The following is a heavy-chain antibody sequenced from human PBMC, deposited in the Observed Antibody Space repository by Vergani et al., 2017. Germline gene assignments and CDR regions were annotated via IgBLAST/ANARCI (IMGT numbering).Heavy chain of an antibody. CDR1: GYTFTSYG. V-gene: IGHV1-18*01. Sequence: QVQLVQSGAEVKKPGASVKVSCKASGYTFTSYGISWVRQAPGQGLEWMGWISAYNGNTNYAQKLQGRVTMTTDTSTSTAYMELSSLRSEDTAVYYCGSRLGDYGDYEPEAGYYYYGMDVWGQGTTVTVSS. J-gene: IGHJ6*02. CDR3: GSRLGDYGDYEPEAGYYYYGMDV. CDR2: ISAYNGNT. D-gene: IGHD4-17*01.